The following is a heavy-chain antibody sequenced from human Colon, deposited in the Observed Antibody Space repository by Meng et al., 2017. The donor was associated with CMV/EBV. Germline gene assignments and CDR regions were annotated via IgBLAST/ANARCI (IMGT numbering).Heavy chain of an antibody. V-gene: IGHV3-21*06. Sequence: GESLKISCVVSGFTFSDYAMTWVRRGPGKGLEWVAAISGSGSSSYYTDSVKGRFTISRDNTKNSLFLQMNSLRADDTADYYCARDFKSGRPWGQGTLVTVSS. CDR3: ARDFKSGRP. CDR1: GFTFSDYA. J-gene: IGHJ5*02. CDR2: ISGSGSSS.